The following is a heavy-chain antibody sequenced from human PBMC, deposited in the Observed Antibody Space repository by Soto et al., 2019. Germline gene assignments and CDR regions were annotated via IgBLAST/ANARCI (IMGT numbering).Heavy chain of an antibody. CDR1: GFTVNSHA. CDR2: ISGSGDGT. V-gene: IGHV3-23*01. J-gene: IGHJ6*02. Sequence: GGSLRLSCAASGFTVNSHAMSWVRQAPGKGLEWVASISGSGDGTYYGDSVKGRFTISRDSSSSTLYLQMNNLRGEDTAVYFCTKSRRGILMVYGFGGMDVWGQGTTVTVSS. CDR3: TKSRRGILMVYGFGGMDV. D-gene: IGHD2-8*01.